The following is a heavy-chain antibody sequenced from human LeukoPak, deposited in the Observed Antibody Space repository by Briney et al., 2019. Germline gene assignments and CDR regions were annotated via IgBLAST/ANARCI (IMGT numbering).Heavy chain of an antibody. CDR2: VDPEDGET. V-gene: IGHV1-69-2*01. Sequence: ATVKISCKVSGYTFTDYYMHWVQQTPGKGLEWMGLVDPEDGETIYAEKFQGRVTITADTSTDTAYMELSSLRSEDTAAYYCARSDNDAFDIWGQGTMVTVSS. D-gene: IGHD2-21*01. J-gene: IGHJ3*02. CDR1: GYTFTDYY. CDR3: ARSDNDAFDI.